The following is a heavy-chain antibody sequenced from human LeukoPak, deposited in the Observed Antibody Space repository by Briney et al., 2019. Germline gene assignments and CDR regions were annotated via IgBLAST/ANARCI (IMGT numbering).Heavy chain of an antibody. CDR2: ISYDGSNK. CDR1: GFTFSSYG. Sequence: PGGSLRLSCAASGFTFSSYGMHWVRQAPGKGLEWVAVISYDGSNKNYADSVKGRFTISRDNSKNTLYLQMSSLRAEDTAVYYCAKDRLYSGLDYWGQGTLVTVSS. CDR3: AKDRLYSGLDY. J-gene: IGHJ4*02. D-gene: IGHD1-26*01. V-gene: IGHV3-30*18.